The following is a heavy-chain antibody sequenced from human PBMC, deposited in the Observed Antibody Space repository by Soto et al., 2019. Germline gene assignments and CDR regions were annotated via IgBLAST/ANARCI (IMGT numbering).Heavy chain of an antibody. CDR1: GYTFTSYG. CDR2: ISAYNGNT. Sequence: ASVKVSCKASGYTFTSYGISWVRQAPGQGLEWMGWISAYNGNTNYAQKLQGRVTMTTDTSTSTAYMELRSLRSDDTAVYDCARGRPALEQQLERVWFDRWGQGPLVTVSS. D-gene: IGHD6-13*01. V-gene: IGHV1-18*04. J-gene: IGHJ5*02. CDR3: ARGRPALEQQLERVWFDR.